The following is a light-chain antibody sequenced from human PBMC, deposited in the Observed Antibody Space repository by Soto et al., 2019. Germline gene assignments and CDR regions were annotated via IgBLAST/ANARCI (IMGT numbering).Light chain of an antibody. V-gene: IGKV3-20*01. Sequence: EIVLTQSPGTLSLSPGERATLSCRASQSIYINSLAWYQHKRGQAPRLLIYAATVRATAVPDRFNGSGSGTDFALTSRRLEPEDSAMYYCQQYGDSPFAFGPGTKLDVK. J-gene: IGKJ3*01. CDR2: AAT. CDR1: QSIYINS. CDR3: QQYGDSPFA.